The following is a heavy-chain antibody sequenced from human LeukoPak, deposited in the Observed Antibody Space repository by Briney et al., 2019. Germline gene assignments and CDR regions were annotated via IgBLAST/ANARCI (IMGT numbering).Heavy chain of an antibody. J-gene: IGHJ6*02. D-gene: IGHD4-17*01. CDR1: GCSISSYY. V-gene: IGHV4-59*01. CDR3: ARGYMYGGYVIDYYGMDV. Sequence: SETLSLTCTVSGCSISSYYWSWIRQPPGKGLEWIGYIYYSGSTNYNPSLKSRVTISVDTSKNQSSLKLSSVTAADTAVYYCARGYMYGGYVIDYYGMDVWGQGTTVTVSS. CDR2: IYYSGST.